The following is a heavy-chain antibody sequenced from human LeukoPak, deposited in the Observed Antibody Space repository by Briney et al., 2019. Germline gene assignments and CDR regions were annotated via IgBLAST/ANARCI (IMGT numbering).Heavy chain of an antibody. V-gene: IGHV4-4*09. Sequence: SETLSLTCAVSGVSMNNNYWAWIRQSPGGKLEWIGYMSFSGSATYNPSLNSRVSISVDSSKNQFSLDLTSLTAADTAVYYCARGDDLLTGSYDWFNPWGQGTLVTVSS. CDR1: GVSMNNNY. D-gene: IGHD3-9*01. J-gene: IGHJ5*02. CDR3: ARGDDLLTGSYDWFNP. CDR2: MSFSGSA.